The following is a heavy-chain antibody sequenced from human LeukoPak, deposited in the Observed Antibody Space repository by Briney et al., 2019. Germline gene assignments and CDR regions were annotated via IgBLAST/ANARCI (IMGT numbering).Heavy chain of an antibody. Sequence: GGSLRLSCAPSGFTFSRHGMHWVRQAPGKGLEWVAIISNDGSRKYYAHSVEGRFTISRDNSKNTLYLQMDSLRAEDTAVYYCARDRAWNYSDYWGQGTLVTVSS. J-gene: IGHJ4*02. CDR1: GFTFSRHG. D-gene: IGHD3-3*01. CDR2: ISNDGSRK. V-gene: IGHV3-30*03. CDR3: ARDRAWNYSDY.